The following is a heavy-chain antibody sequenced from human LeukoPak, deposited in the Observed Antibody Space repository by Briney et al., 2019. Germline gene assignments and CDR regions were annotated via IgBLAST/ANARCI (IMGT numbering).Heavy chain of an antibody. V-gene: IGHV3-23*01. J-gene: IGHJ4*02. CDR1: GXTFSSYA. Sequence: QTGGSLRLSCAASGXTFSSYAMSWVRQAPGKGLEWVSAINSVGSSTYYADSVKGRFTISRDNSKNTLDLQMNSLRAEDTALYYCANLVATGLDYWGQGTLVIVSS. D-gene: IGHD3-10*01. CDR3: ANLVATGLDY. CDR2: INSVGSST.